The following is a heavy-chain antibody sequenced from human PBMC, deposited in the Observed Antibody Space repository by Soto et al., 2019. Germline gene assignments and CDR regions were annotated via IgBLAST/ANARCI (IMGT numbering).Heavy chain of an antibody. CDR3: ARDRYYYDSSGYYPQWYYYGMDV. J-gene: IGHJ6*02. CDR2: IYYSGST. V-gene: IGHV4-59*01. D-gene: IGHD3-22*01. CDR1: GGSISSYY. Sequence: SETLSLTCTVSGGSISSYYWSWIRQPPGKGLEWIGYIYYSGSTNYNPSLKSRVTISVDTSKNQFSLKLSSVTAADTAVYYCARDRYYYDSSGYYPQWYYYGMDVWGQGTTVTVSS.